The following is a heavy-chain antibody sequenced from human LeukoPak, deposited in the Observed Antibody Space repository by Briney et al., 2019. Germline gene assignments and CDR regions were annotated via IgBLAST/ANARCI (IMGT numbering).Heavy chain of an antibody. CDR2: IIPIFGTA. Sequence: SVKVSCKASGGTFSSYAISWVRQAPGQGLEWMGRIIPIFGTANYAQKFQGRVTITTDESTSTAYMELSSLRSEDTAVYYCARGGSSDVTLGDYFDYWGQGTLSPSPQ. CDR3: ARGGSSDVTLGDYFDY. V-gene: IGHV1-69*05. J-gene: IGHJ4*02. D-gene: IGHD2-15*01. CDR1: GGTFSSYA.